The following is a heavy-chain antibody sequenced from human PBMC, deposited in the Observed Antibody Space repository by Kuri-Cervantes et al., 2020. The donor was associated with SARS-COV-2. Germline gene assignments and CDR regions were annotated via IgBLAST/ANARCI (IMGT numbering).Heavy chain of an antibody. J-gene: IGHJ5*02. CDR1: GFTFSSYT. Sequence: GGSLRFSCAASGFTFSSYTMHWVRQAPGKGLEWVALISYDGSNKYYADSVKGRFTISRDNSKNTLYLQMDSLRAEDTAVYYCARDKQLERRGNWFDPWGQGTLVTVSS. CDR3: ARDKQLERRGNWFDP. D-gene: IGHD1-1*01. CDR2: ISYDGSNK. V-gene: IGHV3-30*01.